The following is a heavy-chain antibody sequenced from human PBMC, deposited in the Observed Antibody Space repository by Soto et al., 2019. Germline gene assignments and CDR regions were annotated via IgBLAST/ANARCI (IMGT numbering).Heavy chain of an antibody. CDR3: ATYYDFWLGFDP. J-gene: IGHJ5*02. Sequence: SETLSLTCTVSGGSVSSGSYYWSWIRQPPGKGLEWIGYIYYSGSTNYNPSLKSRVTISVDTSKNQFSLKLSSVTAADTAVYYCATYYDFWLGFDPWGQGTLVTVSS. V-gene: IGHV4-61*01. CDR1: GGSVSSGSYY. CDR2: IYYSGST. D-gene: IGHD3-3*01.